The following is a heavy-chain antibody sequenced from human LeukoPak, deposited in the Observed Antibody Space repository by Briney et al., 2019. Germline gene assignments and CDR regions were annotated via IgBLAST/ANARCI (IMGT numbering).Heavy chain of an antibody. CDR2: IYHSGST. Sequence: SETLSLTCTVSGGSISSYYWSWIRQPPGKGLEWIGYIYHSGSTYYNPSLKSRVTISVDRSKNQFSLKLNSVTAADTAVYYCARVYSSSWYYFDYWGQGTLVTVSS. J-gene: IGHJ4*02. V-gene: IGHV4-59*12. CDR1: GGSISSYY. CDR3: ARVYSSSWYYFDY. D-gene: IGHD6-13*01.